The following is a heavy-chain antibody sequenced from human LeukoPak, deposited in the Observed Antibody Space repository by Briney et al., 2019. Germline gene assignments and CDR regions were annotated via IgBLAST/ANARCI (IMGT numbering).Heavy chain of an antibody. CDR1: GGSFSGYY. CDR3: ARTRLWLPFDY. V-gene: IGHV4-34*01. J-gene: IGHJ4*02. D-gene: IGHD5-18*01. Sequence: SETLSLTCAVYGGSFSGYYWSWIRQPPGKGLEWIGEINHSRSTNYNPSLKSRVTISVDTSKNQFSLKLSSVTAADTAVYYCARTRLWLPFDYWGQGTLVTVSS. CDR2: INHSRST.